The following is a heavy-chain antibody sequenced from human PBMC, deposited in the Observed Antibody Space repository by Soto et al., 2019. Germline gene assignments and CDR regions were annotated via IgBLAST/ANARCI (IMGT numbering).Heavy chain of an antibody. CDR1: GFTFSSYA. CDR3: AIGRGYFTSTSCYVGGDC. CDR2: ISGSGGST. D-gene: IGHD2-2*01. Sequence: EVQLLESGGGLVQPGGSLRLSCAASGFTFSSYAMSWVRQAPGKGLEWVSAISGSGGSTYYADAVKGRFTISRDNSKNTLYLQMNSLRAEDTAVDYCAIGRGYFTSTSCYVGGDCWGQGSLVSVSS. V-gene: IGHV3-23*01. J-gene: IGHJ4*02.